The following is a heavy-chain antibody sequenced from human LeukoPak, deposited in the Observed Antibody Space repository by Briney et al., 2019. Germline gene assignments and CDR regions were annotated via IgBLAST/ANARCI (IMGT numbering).Heavy chain of an antibody. J-gene: IGHJ4*02. Sequence: GGSLRLSCAASGFTVSSNYMSWVRQAPGKGLEWVSAISGSGGSTYYADSVKGRFTISRDNSKNTLYLQMNSLRAEDTAVYYCAKDRRGWWYYFDYWGQGTLVTVSS. CDR3: AKDRRGWWYYFDY. V-gene: IGHV3-23*01. D-gene: IGHD6-19*01. CDR2: ISGSGGST. CDR1: GFTVSSNY.